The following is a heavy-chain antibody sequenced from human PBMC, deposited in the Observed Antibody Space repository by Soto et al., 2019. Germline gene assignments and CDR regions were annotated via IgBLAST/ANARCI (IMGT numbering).Heavy chain of an antibody. CDR2: IYYSGSI. CDR1: GGSISSYY. CDR3: ARGGGSPDY. J-gene: IGHJ4*02. Sequence: QVQLQESGPGLVKPSETLSLTCTVSGGSISSYYWSWIRQPPGKGLEWIGYIYYSGSINYNPSLKSRVTISLDTSKNQFSLKLSSVTAADTAVYYCARGGGSPDYWGQGTLVTVSS. D-gene: IGHD1-26*01. V-gene: IGHV4-59*08.